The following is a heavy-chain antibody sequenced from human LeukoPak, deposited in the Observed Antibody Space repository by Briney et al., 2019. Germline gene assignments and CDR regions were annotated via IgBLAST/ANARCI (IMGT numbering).Heavy chain of an antibody. CDR3: AKDLFYSNYEGVLTPARVLPDRGAFDI. D-gene: IGHD4-11*01. CDR1: GFTFSSYG. Sequence: GGSLRLSCTASGFTFSSYGMHWVRQAPGKGREWGAFIRYDGTNKYYADSVKGRFTISRENSKNTLYLEMNRLRAEDTAVYYYAKDLFYSNYEGVLTPARVLPDRGAFDIWGQGTMVSVSS. CDR2: IRYDGTNK. V-gene: IGHV3-30*02. J-gene: IGHJ3*02.